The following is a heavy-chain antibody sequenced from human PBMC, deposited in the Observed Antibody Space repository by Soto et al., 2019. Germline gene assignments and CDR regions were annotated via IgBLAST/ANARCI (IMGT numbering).Heavy chain of an antibody. D-gene: IGHD6-6*01. CDR1: GGSFSGYY. J-gene: IGHJ3*02. CDR3: ARGPPGAARLDI. Sequence: QVQLQQWGAGLLKPSETLSLTCAVYGGSFSGYYWSWIRQPPGKGLEWIGEINHRGSTNYNPSLKSRVTISVDTSKNQFSLKLSSVTAADTAVYYCARGPPGAARLDIWGQGTMVTVSS. CDR2: INHRGST. V-gene: IGHV4-34*01.